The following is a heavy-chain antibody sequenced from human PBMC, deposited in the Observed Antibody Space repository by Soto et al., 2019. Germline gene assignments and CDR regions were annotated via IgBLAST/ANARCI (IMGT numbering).Heavy chain of an antibody. CDR2: INAGNGNT. J-gene: IGHJ6*02. Sequence: GASVKVSCKASGYIFTSYAMHWVRKAPGQRLEWMGWINAGNGNTKYSQKFQGRVTITRDTSASTAYMELSSLRSEDTAVYYCARGTGELLYYYYYGMDVWGQGTTVTVSS. CDR3: ARGTGELLYYYYYGMDV. V-gene: IGHV1-3*01. CDR1: GYIFTSYA. D-gene: IGHD1-26*01.